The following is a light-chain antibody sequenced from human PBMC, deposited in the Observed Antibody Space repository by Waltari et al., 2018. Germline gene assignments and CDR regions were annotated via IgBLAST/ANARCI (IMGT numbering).Light chain of an antibody. J-gene: IGLJ1*01. V-gene: IGLV2-14*01. CDR3: SSYTGSSTYV. CDR1: SSDVGGYNY. CDR2: DSS. Sequence: QSALTQPASVSGSPGQSITISCTGTSSDVGGYNYVSWYQQHPGNGPTLMVYDSSKRTAGSSNRVSGSKSGNTASLTISGLQAEDEADYYCSSYTGSSTYVFGTGTKVTVL.